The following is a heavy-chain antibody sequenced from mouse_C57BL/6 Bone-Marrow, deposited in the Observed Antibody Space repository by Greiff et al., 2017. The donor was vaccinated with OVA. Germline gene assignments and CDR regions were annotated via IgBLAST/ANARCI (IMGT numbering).Heavy chain of an antibody. CDR1: GFTFSNYW. V-gene: IGHV6-3*01. D-gene: IGHD1-1*01. Sequence: EVKLMESGGGLVQPGGSMKLSCVASGFTFSNYWMNWVRQSPEKGLEWVAQIRLKSDNYATHYAESVKGRFTISRDDSKSSVYLQMNNLRAEDTGIYYCDGSSSYYYAMDYWGQGTSVTVSS. J-gene: IGHJ4*01. CDR3: DGSSSYYYAMDY. CDR2: IRLKSDNYAT.